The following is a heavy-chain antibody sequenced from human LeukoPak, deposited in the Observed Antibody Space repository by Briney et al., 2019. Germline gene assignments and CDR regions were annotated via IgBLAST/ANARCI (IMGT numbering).Heavy chain of an antibody. J-gene: IGHJ4*02. V-gene: IGHV4-4*02. D-gene: IGHD3-3*01. Sequence: PSETLSLTCAVSGGSISSSNWWSWVRQPPGKGLEWIGEIYHSGSTNYNPSLKSRVTISVDKSKNQFSLKLSSVTAADTAVYYCARDFPFWSGYYSDYWGQGTLVTVSS. CDR2: IYHSGST. CDR3: ARDFPFWSGYYSDY. CDR1: GGSISSSNW.